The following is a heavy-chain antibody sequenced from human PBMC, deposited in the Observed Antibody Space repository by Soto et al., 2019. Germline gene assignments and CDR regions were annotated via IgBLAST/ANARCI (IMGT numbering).Heavy chain of an antibody. J-gene: IGHJ4*02. Sequence: EVQLVESGGGLVKPGGSLRLSCAASGFTFSSYSMNWVRQAPGKGLEWVSSISSSSSYIYYADSVKGRFTISRDNAKNSLYLQMNSLRAEDTAVYYCERDDGGSGSSNDYWGQGTLVTVSS. V-gene: IGHV3-21*01. CDR3: ERDDGGSGSSNDY. D-gene: IGHD6-19*01. CDR2: ISSSSSYI. CDR1: GFTFSSYS.